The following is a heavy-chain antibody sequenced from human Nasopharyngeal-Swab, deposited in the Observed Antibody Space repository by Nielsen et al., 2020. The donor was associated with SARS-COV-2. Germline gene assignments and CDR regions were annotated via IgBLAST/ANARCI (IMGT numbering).Heavy chain of an antibody. CDR1: GFTSSSYW. Sequence: GGSLRPSCAASGFTSSSYWMSWVRQAPGKGLEWVPNIKQDGSEKYNLDSVKGRFTISRDNAKNSLYLQMNSLRAEATVVYYCARGLWFGESDWYFDLWGRGTLVTVSS. D-gene: IGHD3-10*01. V-gene: IGHV3-7*04. J-gene: IGHJ2*01. CDR2: IKQDGSEK. CDR3: ARGLWFGESDWYFDL.